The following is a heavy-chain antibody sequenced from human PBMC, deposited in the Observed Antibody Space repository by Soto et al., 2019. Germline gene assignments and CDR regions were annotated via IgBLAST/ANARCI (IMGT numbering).Heavy chain of an antibody. CDR3: ARPRXDFWSGPQPYYYYGMDV. V-gene: IGHV5-10-1*01. D-gene: IGHD3-3*01. CDR2: IDPSDSYT. J-gene: IGHJ6*02. CDR1: GYSFTIYW. Sequence: GESLKISCKGSGYSFTIYWISWVRQMPGKGLEWMGRIDPSDSYTNYSPSFQGHVTISADKSISTAYLQWSSLKASDTAMYYCARPRXDFWSGPQPYYYYGMDVWGQGTTVTVSS.